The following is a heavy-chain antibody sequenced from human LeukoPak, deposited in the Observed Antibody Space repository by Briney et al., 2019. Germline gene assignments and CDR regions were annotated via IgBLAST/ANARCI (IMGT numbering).Heavy chain of an antibody. J-gene: IGHJ5*02. D-gene: IGHD4-17*01. V-gene: IGHV4-39*01. CDR2: IYYGGNT. Sequence: TSETLSLTCTVSGGSISSSNYYWGWIRQPPGKGLEWIGSIYYGGNTYYNPSLKSRVTISIDTSKNQFSLKLSSVIAADTAVYYCARHPGMTVNWFDPWGQGTLVTVSS. CDR3: ARHPGMTVNWFDP. CDR1: GGSISSSNYY.